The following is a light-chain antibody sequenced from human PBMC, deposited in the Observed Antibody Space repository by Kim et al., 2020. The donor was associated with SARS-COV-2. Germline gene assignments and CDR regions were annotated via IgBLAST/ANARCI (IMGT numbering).Light chain of an antibody. CDR1: RSNIGAGFD. CDR3: LSYDSSLSGSV. Sequence: QWVTISCSGTRSNIGAGFDVHWYQQLPGTAPKFLIYGTHYRPSGVPDRFSASRSGTSASLAITGLQAEDEADYYCLSYDSSLSGSVFGGGTQLTVL. CDR2: GTH. V-gene: IGLV1-40*01. J-gene: IGLJ2*01.